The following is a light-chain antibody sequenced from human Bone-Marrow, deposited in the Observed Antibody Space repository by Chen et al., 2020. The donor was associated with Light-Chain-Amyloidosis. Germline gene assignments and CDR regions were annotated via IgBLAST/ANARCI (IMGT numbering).Light chain of an antibody. CDR1: SSNIGAGYD. J-gene: IGLJ1*01. CDR2: GNS. V-gene: IGLV1-40*01. Sequence: QSVLTQPPSVSGAPGQRVTVSCTGTSSNIGAGYDVHWYQQLPGTAPKLLIYGNSNRPSGVPDRISGSKSGTSASLAIAGLQAEDEADYYCQSYDSSLSAAGVFGTGTKVTVL. CDR3: QSYDSSLSAAGV.